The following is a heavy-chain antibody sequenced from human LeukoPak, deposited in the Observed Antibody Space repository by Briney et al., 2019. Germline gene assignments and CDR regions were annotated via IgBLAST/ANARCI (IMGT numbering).Heavy chain of an antibody. CDR3: AKDGGLWVSAHWGDS. V-gene: IGHV3-23*01. CDR2: ITTSDGNT. J-gene: IGHJ4*02. D-gene: IGHD7-27*01. CDR1: GFTFSSYT. Sequence: GGSLRLSCAASGFTFSSYTMGWVSQAPGKGLEWVSSITTSDGNTYYADSVKGRFTVSRDNSKNTLFLQMNSLRAEDTAVYYCAKDGGLWVSAHWGDSWGRGTLVTVSS.